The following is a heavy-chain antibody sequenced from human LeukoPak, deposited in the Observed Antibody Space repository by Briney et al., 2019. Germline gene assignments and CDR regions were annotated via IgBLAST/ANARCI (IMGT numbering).Heavy chain of an antibody. D-gene: IGHD2-21*01. CDR1: GFTFSSYG. CDR3: TTEMQSASDY. Sequence: GGSLRLSCAASGFTFSSYGMSWVRQAPGKGLEWVSAISGSGGSTYYADSVKGRFTISRDNSKNTLYLQMNSLKTEDTAVYYCTTEMQSASDYWGQGTLVTVSS. CDR2: ISGSGGST. V-gene: IGHV3-23*01. J-gene: IGHJ4*02.